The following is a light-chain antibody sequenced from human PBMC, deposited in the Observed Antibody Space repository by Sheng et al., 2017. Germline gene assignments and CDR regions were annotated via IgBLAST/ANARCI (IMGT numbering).Light chain of an antibody. CDR1: ESVETG. CDR2: GAS. V-gene: IGKV1-5*03. J-gene: IGKJ2*01. CDR3: QQYNNGYT. Sequence: DIQMTQSLSTLSASVGDRVTITCRASESVETGLAWYQQKPGKAPKLLIYGASTLQSGVPSRFSGSGSGTEXTLTISSLRPDDFATYYCQQYNNGYTFGQGTKVEIK.